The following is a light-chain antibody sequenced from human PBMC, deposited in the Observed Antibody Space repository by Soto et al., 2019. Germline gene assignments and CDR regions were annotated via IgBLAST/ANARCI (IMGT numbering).Light chain of an antibody. CDR3: QQSYGTPLT. J-gene: IGKJ1*01. CDR1: QSISSY. Sequence: DIQMTQSPSSLSASVGDRVTVTCRASQSISSYLNWYQQKPGKAPKLLIYAASTLQSGVPSRFSGSGSGTDFTLTITSLQSEDFATYHCQQSYGTPLTFGQGTRWIS. V-gene: IGKV1-39*01. CDR2: AAS.